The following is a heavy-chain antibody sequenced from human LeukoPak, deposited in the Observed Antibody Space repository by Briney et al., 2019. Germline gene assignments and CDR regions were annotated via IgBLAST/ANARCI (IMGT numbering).Heavy chain of an antibody. J-gene: IGHJ3*02. CDR2: ISAYNGDT. CDR1: GYTFTSYG. Sequence: ASVKVSCKASGYTFTSYGISWVRQAPGQGLEWMGWISAYNGDTNYAQKLQGRVTMTTDTSTSTAYMEPRSLRSDDTAVYYCARGLQENLAWLQAFSAFDIWGQGTMVTVSS. D-gene: IGHD6-19*01. V-gene: IGHV1-18*01. CDR3: ARGLQENLAWLQAFSAFDI.